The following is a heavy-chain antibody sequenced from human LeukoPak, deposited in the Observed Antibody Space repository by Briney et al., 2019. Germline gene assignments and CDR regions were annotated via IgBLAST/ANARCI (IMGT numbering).Heavy chain of an antibody. CDR3: AKGSSGYFADL. CDR2: ISNDGGGT. CDR1: GFIFNNYG. V-gene: IGHV3-23*01. J-gene: IGHJ5*02. Sequence: GSLRLSCAASGFIFNNYGLIWVRQAPGKGLEGVSAISNDGGGTQYADFVEGRFTISRDNSKNTLFLQMSSLRAEDTALYYCAKGSSGYFADLWGQGTLVTVSS. D-gene: IGHD3-22*01.